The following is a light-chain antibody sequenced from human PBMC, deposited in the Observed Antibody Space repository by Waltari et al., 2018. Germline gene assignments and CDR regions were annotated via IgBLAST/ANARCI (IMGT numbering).Light chain of an antibody. V-gene: IGKV6-21*02. J-gene: IGKJ1*01. CDR1: QSFGTG. CDR3: HQTSSLPET. Sequence: EVVLTQSPDFQSVTPKEKVTITCRASQSFGTGLHWYQPKPDPSPKLLTKESSQSSSGVPSGLRGSGSGTDFTLNINSLEAEDAATYYCHQTSSLPETFGQGTKVEIK. CDR2: ESS.